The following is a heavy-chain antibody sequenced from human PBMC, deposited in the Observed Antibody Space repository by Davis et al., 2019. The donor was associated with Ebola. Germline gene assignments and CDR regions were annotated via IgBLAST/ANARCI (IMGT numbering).Heavy chain of an antibody. CDR1: GGSISSGGYY. D-gene: IGHD3-3*01. V-gene: IGHV4-31*03. CDR2: IYYSGST. Sequence: SETLSLTCTVSGGSISSGGYYWSWIRQHPVKGLEWIGYIYYSGSTYYNPSLKSRVTISVDTSKNQFSLKMRSVTAADTAVYYCARGIWSNNGGFFDYWGQGTLVTVSS. CDR3: ARGIWSNNGGFFDY. J-gene: IGHJ4*02.